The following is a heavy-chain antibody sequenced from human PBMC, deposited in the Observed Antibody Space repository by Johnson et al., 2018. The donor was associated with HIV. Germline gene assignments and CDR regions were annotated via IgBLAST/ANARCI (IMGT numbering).Heavy chain of an antibody. Sequence: QVQLVESGGGLVQPGRSLRLSCAASGFTFSSYAMHWVRQAPGTWLEWVALVSYDGSNKYYADSVKGRFTISRDNSKNKLYLQMNSLRAEDTAVYYCARVYSSSSAHAFDIWGQGTMVTVSS. CDR1: GFTFSSYA. V-gene: IGHV3-30*04. CDR3: ARVYSSSSAHAFDI. J-gene: IGHJ3*02. CDR2: VSYDGSNK. D-gene: IGHD6-6*01.